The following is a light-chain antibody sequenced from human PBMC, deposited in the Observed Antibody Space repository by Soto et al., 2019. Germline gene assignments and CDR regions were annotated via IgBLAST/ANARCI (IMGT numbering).Light chain of an antibody. V-gene: IGLV2-14*01. Sequence: QSVLTQPASGSGSPGQSITISCTGTSSDVGGYNYVSWYQQHPGKAPKLMIYEVSNRPSGVSNRFSGSKSGNTASLTISGLQAEDEADYYCSSYASRSTGVFGTGTKVAVL. CDR1: SSDVGGYNY. J-gene: IGLJ1*01. CDR3: SSYASRSTGV. CDR2: EVS.